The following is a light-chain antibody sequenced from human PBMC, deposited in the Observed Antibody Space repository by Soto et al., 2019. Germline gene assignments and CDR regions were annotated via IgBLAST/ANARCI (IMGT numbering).Light chain of an antibody. J-gene: IGKJ2*01. CDR2: AAS. CDR3: QQYYSYPPF. V-gene: IGKV1-8*01. CDR1: QGISSY. Sequence: ALRMTQSPSSFSASTGDRVTITCRASQGISSYLAWYQQKPGKAPKLLIYAASTLQSGVPSRFSGSGSGTDFTLTISCLQSEDFATYYCQQYYSYPPFFGQGTKLEIK.